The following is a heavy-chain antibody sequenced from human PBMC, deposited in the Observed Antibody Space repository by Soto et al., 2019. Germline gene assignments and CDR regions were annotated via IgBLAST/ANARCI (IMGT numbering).Heavy chain of an antibody. J-gene: IGHJ4*02. CDR1: GFTFSNAW. Sequence: EVQLVESGGGLLKPGGSLSLSCAASGFTFSNAWMTGVRQAPGKGLEWVGRVKSKTDGGTIDYAAPVKDRFTISRDDSKNTLYLQMNSLKTEDTAVYYCIGTYSGSSMRFDYWGQGTLVTVSS. CDR3: IGTYSGSSMRFDY. D-gene: IGHD5-12*01. CDR2: VKSKTDGGTI. V-gene: IGHV3-15*01.